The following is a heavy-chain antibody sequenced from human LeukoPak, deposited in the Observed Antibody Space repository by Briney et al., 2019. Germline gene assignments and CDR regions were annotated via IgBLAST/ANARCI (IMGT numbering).Heavy chain of an antibody. J-gene: IGHJ3*01. CDR2: MYTGGST. CDR1: GSIVSRNY. D-gene: IGHD1-26*01. Sequence: GGSLSLSWAVSGSIVSRNYTGCVRQAPGKGLEWVSVMYTGGSTYYADSVKGRFTISRDNSKNTLNLQLNSLRAEDTALYYCLHLLSGASDAVVLLGQGTMVTVSS. CDR3: LHLLSGASDAVVL. V-gene: IGHV3-53*01.